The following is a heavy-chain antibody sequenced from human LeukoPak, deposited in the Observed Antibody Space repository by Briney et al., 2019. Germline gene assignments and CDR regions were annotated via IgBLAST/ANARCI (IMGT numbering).Heavy chain of an antibody. Sequence: SETLSLTCTVSGGSISSYYWSWIRQPPGKGLEWIGYIYYSGSTNYNPSLKSRVTISVDTSKNQFSLKLNSVTAADTAVYYCARAGDYGDWFDPWGQGTLVTVSS. CDR3: ARAGDYGDWFDP. V-gene: IGHV4-59*01. D-gene: IGHD4-17*01. CDR1: GGSISSYY. J-gene: IGHJ5*02. CDR2: IYYSGST.